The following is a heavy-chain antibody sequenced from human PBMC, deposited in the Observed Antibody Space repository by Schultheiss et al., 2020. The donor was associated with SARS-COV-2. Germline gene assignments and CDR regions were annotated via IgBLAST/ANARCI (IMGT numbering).Heavy chain of an antibody. J-gene: IGHJ4*02. CDR1: GGSFSGYY. V-gene: IGHV4-59*10. CDR3: ARQAGYSSGLGFDY. CDR2: IYTSGST. D-gene: IGHD5-18*01. Sequence: SETLSLTCAVYGGSFSGYYWSWIRQPAGKGLEWIGRIYTSGSTYYNPSLKSRVTISVDTSKNQFSLMLSSVTATDTAMYYCARQAGYSSGLGFDYWGQGTLVTVSS.